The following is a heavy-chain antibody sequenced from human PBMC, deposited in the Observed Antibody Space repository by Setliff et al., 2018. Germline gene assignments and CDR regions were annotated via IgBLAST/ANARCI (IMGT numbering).Heavy chain of an antibody. CDR1: GFTFSNCW. CDR3: AKDRGTGWYMVFN. V-gene: IGHV3-7*01. CDR2: IKPDGSEK. Sequence: PGGSLRLSCAASGFTFSNCWVSWVRQAPGKGLEWVASIKPDGSEKYYVDSVKGRFTISRDISKNTLYLQMNSLRPEDTAVYYCAKDRGTGWYMVFNWGQGTLVTVSS. J-gene: IGHJ4*02. D-gene: IGHD6-19*01.